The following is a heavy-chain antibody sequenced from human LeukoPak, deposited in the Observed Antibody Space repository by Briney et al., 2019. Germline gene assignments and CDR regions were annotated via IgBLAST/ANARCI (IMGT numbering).Heavy chain of an antibody. Sequence: GGSLRLSCAASGFTFSTYWMYWVRHAPEQGLVWVARITADGSKNYADSVKDRFTISRDNAKSTLYLQMNSLRVEDTAMYYCVRGGVEPYWGQGTLVTVSS. CDR1: GFTFSTYW. V-gene: IGHV3-74*01. D-gene: IGHD1-14*01. CDR3: VRGGVEPY. J-gene: IGHJ4*02. CDR2: ITADGSKN.